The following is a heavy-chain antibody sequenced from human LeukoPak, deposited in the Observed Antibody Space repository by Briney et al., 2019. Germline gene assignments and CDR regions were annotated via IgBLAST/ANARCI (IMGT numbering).Heavy chain of an antibody. V-gene: IGHV3-7*01. J-gene: IGHJ4*02. CDR1: GFTFSSYW. D-gene: IGHD1-26*01. CDR3: ARLRGLYSGTYRYQTAFEF. CDR2: IKQDGSEK. Sequence: GGSLRLSCAASGFTFSSYWMSWVRQAPGKGLEWVANIKQDGSEKYYGDSVKGRFTISRDNAKNSLYLQMNSLRVEDTSVYYCARLRGLYSGTYRYQTAFEFWGQGSLLTVSS.